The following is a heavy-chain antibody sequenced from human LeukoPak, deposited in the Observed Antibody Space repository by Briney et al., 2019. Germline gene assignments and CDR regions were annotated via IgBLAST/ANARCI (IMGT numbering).Heavy chain of an antibody. CDR1: GFTFSSYW. J-gene: IGHJ4*02. CDR3: ATQSYGLFEY. Sequence: GGSLRLSCTASGFTFSSYWMSWVRQAPGKGLEWVANIKQDGSEKYYVDSVKGRFTISRDNAKNSLYLHLNSLRAEDTAVYYCATQSYGLFEYWGQGTLVTVSS. D-gene: IGHD3-10*01. V-gene: IGHV3-7*01. CDR2: IKQDGSEK.